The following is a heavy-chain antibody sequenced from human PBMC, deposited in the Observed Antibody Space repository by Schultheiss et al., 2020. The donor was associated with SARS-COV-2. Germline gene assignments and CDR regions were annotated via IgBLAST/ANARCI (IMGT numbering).Heavy chain of an antibody. Sequence: GGSLRLSCAASGFTVSSNYMSWVRQAPGKGLEWVSVIYSGGSTYYADSVKGRFTISRDNAKNSLYLQMNSLRAEDTAVYYCAREGGSRFGAAFDIWGQGTMVTVSS. J-gene: IGHJ3*02. CDR3: AREGGSRFGAAFDI. V-gene: IGHV3-53*01. CDR2: IYSGGST. D-gene: IGHD3-16*01. CDR1: GFTVSSNY.